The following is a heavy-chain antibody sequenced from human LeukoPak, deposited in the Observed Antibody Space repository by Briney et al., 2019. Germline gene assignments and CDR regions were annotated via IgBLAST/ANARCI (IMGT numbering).Heavy chain of an antibody. CDR3: ARTPGYYDILTGVWNYYGMDV. D-gene: IGHD3-9*01. Sequence: PGESLKISCKGSGYSFTSYWIGWVRQMPGKGLEWMGIIYPGDSDTRYSPSFQGQVTISADKSISTAYLQWSSLKASDTAMYYCARTPGYYDILTGVWNYYGMDVWGQGTTVTVSS. J-gene: IGHJ6*02. CDR1: GYSFTSYW. CDR2: IYPGDSDT. V-gene: IGHV5-51*01.